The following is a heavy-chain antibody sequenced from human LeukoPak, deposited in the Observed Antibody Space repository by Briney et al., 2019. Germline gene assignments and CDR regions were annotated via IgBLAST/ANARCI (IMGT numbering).Heavy chain of an antibody. D-gene: IGHD3-22*01. CDR1: GFSFNIFG. J-gene: IGHJ4*02. V-gene: IGHV3-30*02. Sequence: PGGSLRLSCTASGFSFNIFGMYWVRQAPGKGLEWGAFIRNDGTHEKYGDSVKGRFTISRDNSRNTLYLLMNSLRGEDTAIYYCAKDPENNGYSDGSFDYWGQGTLVSVSS. CDR2: IRNDGTHE. CDR3: AKDPENNGYSDGSFDY.